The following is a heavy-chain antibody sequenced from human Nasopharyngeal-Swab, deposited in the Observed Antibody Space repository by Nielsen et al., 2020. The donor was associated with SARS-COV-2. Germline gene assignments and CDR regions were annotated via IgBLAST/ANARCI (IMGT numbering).Heavy chain of an antibody. CDR1: GSTFSSYG. J-gene: IGHJ5*02. CDR3: AKVYGGSEFDP. D-gene: IGHD4-23*01. CDR2: ISYDGSNK. V-gene: IGHV3-30*18. Sequence: GGSLRLSCAASGSTFSSYGMHWVRQAPGKGLEWVAVISYDGSNKYYADSVKGRFTISRDNSENTLYLQMNSLRAEDTAVYYCAKVYGGSEFDPWGQGTLVTVSS.